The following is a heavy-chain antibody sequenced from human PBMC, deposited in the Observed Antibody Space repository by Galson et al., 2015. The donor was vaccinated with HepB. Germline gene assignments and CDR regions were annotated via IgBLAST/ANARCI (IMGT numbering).Heavy chain of an antibody. Sequence: SETLSLTCAVYGGSFSGYYWSWIRQPPGKGLEWIGEINHSGSTNYNPSLKSRVTISVDTSKNQFSLKLSSVTAADTAVYYCASLTSYDYIWGSYRRNGYFQHWGQGTLVTVSS. CDR1: GGSFSGYY. CDR2: INHSGST. J-gene: IGHJ1*01. CDR3: ASLTSYDYIWGSYRRNGYFQH. D-gene: IGHD3-16*02. V-gene: IGHV4-34*01.